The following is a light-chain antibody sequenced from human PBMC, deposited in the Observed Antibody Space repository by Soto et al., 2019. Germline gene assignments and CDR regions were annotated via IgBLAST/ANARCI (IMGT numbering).Light chain of an antibody. Sequence: DIPMTQSPSSVSASVGDSVTITCRASQDISSWLAWYQQKPGKAPKLLIYAASSLESGVPSRFSGSGSGTDFTLTISSLQPEDFATYYCQQANSFPITFGQGTRLEMK. CDR2: AAS. CDR1: QDISSW. V-gene: IGKV1-12*01. J-gene: IGKJ5*01. CDR3: QQANSFPIT.